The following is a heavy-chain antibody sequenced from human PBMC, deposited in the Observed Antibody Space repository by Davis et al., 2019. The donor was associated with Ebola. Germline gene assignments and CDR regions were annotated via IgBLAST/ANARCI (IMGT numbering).Heavy chain of an antibody. D-gene: IGHD1-14*01. Sequence: SSQVSCNASAFTFTSSAMQWVRHPRGERLEWIGWIVVGSGNTNYAQKFQGRVTITRDMSTSTSYLDLSNLRSEDTAVYYCAASAGTVGKLDYWGQGTLVTVSS. CDR1: AFTFTSSA. V-gene: IGHV1-58*02. CDR2: IVVGSGNT. CDR3: AASAGTVGKLDY. J-gene: IGHJ4*01.